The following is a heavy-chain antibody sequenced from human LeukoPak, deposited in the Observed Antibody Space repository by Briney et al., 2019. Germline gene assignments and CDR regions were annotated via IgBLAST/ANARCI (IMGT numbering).Heavy chain of an antibody. CDR3: ARDQGSKLRYFDWFPGSHAFDI. J-gene: IGHJ3*02. CDR2: ISSSGSTI. V-gene: IGHV3-48*03. Sequence: QAGGSLRLSCAASGFTFSSYEMNWVRQAPGKGLEWVSYISSSGSTIYYADSVKGRFTISRDNAKNSLYLQMNSLRAEDTAVYYCARDQGSKLRYFDWFPGSHAFDIWGQGTMVTVSS. D-gene: IGHD3-9*01. CDR1: GFTFSSYE.